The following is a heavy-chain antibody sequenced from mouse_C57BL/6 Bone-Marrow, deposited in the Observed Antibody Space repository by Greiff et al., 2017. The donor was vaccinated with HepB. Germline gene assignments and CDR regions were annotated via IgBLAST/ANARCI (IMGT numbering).Heavy chain of an antibody. CDR2: IYPGSGST. CDR1: GYTFTSYW. J-gene: IGHJ3*01. Sequence: QVQLQQPGAELVKPGASVKMSCKASGYTFTSYWITWVKQRPGQGLEWIGDIYPGSGSTNYNEKFKSKATLTVDTSSSTAYMQLSSLTSEDSAVYYCASFYDYETWFAYWGQGTLVTVSA. CDR3: ASFYDYETWFAY. V-gene: IGHV1-55*01. D-gene: IGHD2-4*01.